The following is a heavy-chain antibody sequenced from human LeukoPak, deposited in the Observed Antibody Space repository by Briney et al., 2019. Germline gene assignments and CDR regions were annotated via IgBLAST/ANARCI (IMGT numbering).Heavy chain of an antibody. V-gene: IGHV4-59*01. CDR2: IYYSGST. CDR1: GVSISSYY. D-gene: IGHD6-13*01. J-gene: IGHJ4*02. Sequence: PSETLSLTCTVSGVSISSYYLSWIRQPPGKGLEWVGYIYYSGSTNYNPSLKSRVTISVDTSKHQFSLKLSSVTPADTAVYYCARAAAGPFAYWGPGTLVTVSP. CDR3: ARAAAGPFAY.